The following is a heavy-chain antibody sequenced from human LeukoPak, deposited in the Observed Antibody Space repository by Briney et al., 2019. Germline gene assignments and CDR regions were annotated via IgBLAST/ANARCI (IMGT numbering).Heavy chain of an antibody. D-gene: IGHD3-10*01. CDR3: ARYYYGSGSYYAKYYFDY. CDR2: IQQDGSEK. CDR1: GFTFSSYW. V-gene: IGHV3-7*01. J-gene: IGHJ4*02. Sequence: GGSLRLSCAASGFTFSSYWMSWVRQAPGKGLEGLANIQQDGSEKYYVDSVKGRFTISRDNAKNSLYLHMNSLRAEDTAIYYCARYYYGSGSYYAKYYFDYWGQGTLVTVSS.